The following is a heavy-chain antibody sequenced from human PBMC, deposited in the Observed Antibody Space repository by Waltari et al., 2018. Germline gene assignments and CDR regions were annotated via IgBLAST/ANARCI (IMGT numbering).Heavy chain of an antibody. CDR1: GFTFSSYW. D-gene: IGHD1-7*01. J-gene: IGHJ4*02. CDR2: IKQDGSEK. CDR3: ARVGDWNYGYYFDY. Sequence: EVQLVESGGGLVQPGGSLRLSCAASGFTFSSYWMSWVRPAPGKGLEWVANIKQDGSEKYYVDSVKGRFTISRDNAKNSLYLQMNSLRAEDTAVYYCARVGDWNYGYYFDYWGQGTLVTVSS. V-gene: IGHV3-7*01.